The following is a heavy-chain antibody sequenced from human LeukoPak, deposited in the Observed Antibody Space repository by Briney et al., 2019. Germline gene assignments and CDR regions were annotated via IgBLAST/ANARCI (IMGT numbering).Heavy chain of an antibody. J-gene: IGHJ4*02. Sequence: SQTLSLTCAISGDSVSSNRATWTWIRQSPSRGLEWLGRTYFRSKWYNDYAVSVKSRITINPDTSKKQFSLQLNSVTPEDTAVYYCARGRGDIDFDYWGQGTLVTVSS. CDR3: ARGRGDIDFDY. V-gene: IGHV6-1*01. CDR2: TYFRSKWYN. CDR1: GDSVSSNRAT.